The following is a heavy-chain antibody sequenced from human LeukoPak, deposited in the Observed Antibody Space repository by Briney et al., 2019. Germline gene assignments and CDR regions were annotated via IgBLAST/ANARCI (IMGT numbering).Heavy chain of an antibody. Sequence: SETLSLTCTVSGYSISSGYYWGWIRQPPGKGLEWIGSIYHSGSTNYNPSLKSRVTISIDTSKNQISLKVRPVTAADTAVYYCARPYYGSGSYNYWGQGTLVTVSS. CDR3: ARPYYGSGSYNY. D-gene: IGHD3-10*01. J-gene: IGHJ4*02. CDR1: GYSISSGYY. CDR2: IYHSGST. V-gene: IGHV4-38-2*02.